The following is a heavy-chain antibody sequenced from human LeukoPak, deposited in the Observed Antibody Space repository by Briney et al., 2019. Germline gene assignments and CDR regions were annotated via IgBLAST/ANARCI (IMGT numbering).Heavy chain of an antibody. D-gene: IGHD3-10*01. CDR2: GYYSGTT. Sequence: SETLSLTCAVSGYSINSGYYWGWIRQPPGKGLEWIGSGYYSGTTHYNPSLKSRVSISVDTSKNQFALKLSSVTAADTAVYFCARVRGFLDYWGQGTLVTVSS. CDR3: ARVRGFLDY. CDR1: GYSINSGYY. V-gene: IGHV4-38-2*01. J-gene: IGHJ4*02.